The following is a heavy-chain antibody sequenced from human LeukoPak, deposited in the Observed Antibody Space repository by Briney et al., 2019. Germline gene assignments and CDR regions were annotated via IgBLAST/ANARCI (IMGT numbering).Heavy chain of an antibody. D-gene: IGHD6-25*01. CDR3: ARRTRVEDRGAAYFDY. CDR2: INADGSTT. J-gene: IGHJ4*02. V-gene: IGHV3-74*01. CDR1: GFTFSTYW. Sequence: GGSLRLSCAASGFTFSTYWMHWVRQGPGKGLVWVSRINADGSTTSYADSVKGRFTISRDNAKNTLYLQMDSLRADDTAVYYCARRTRVEDRGAAYFDYWGQGTLVTVSS.